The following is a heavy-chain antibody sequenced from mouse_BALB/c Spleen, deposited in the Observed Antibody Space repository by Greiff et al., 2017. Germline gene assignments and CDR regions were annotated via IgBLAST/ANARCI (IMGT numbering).Heavy chain of an antibody. J-gene: IGHJ4*01. CDR1: GYSITSDYA. CDR2: ISYSGST. Sequence: EVMLVESGPGLVKPSQSLSLTCTVTGYSITSDYAWNWIRQFPGNKLEWMGYISYSGSTSYNPSLKSRISITRDTSKNQFFLQLNSVTTEDTATYYCARSGYYYGSSPFYYAMDYWGQGTSVTVSS. D-gene: IGHD1-1*01. V-gene: IGHV3-2*02. CDR3: ARSGYYYGSSPFYYAMDY.